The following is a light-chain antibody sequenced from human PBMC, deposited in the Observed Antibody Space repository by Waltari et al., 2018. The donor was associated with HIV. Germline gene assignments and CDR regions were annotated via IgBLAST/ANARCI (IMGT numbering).Light chain of an antibody. J-gene: IGLJ2*01. Sequence: QSVLTQPPSASGTPGQRVTISCSGSSSNIGSNIVNWFQQLPGTAPKLLIYSNYQRPAGVPDRSSGSKSGTSASLAISGLQSEDEADYYCAAWDDSLNGPVFGGGTKLTVL. CDR3: AAWDDSLNGPV. CDR2: SNY. V-gene: IGLV1-44*01. CDR1: SSNIGSNI.